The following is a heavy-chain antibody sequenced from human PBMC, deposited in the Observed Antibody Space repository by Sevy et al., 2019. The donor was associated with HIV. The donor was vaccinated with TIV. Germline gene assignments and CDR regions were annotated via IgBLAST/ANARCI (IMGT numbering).Heavy chain of an antibody. V-gene: IGHV3-7*01. D-gene: IGHD2-15*01. CDR1: GFTFSSYW. Sequence: GGSLRLSCAASGFTFSSYWMSWVRQAPGKGLEWVANIKQDGSEKYYVHSVKGRFTISRDNAKNSLYLQMNSLRAEDTAVYYCARDWGGGSCYSCYYYGMDVWGQGTTVTVSS. CDR2: IKQDGSEK. J-gene: IGHJ6*02. CDR3: ARDWGGGSCYSCYYYGMDV.